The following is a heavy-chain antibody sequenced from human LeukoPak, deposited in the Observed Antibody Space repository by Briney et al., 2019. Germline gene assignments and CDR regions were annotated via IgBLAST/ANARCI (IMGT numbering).Heavy chain of an antibody. V-gene: IGHV3-11*01. J-gene: IGHJ5*02. Sequence: GGSLRLSCAASGFTVSSDYMSWIRQAPGKGLEWVSYISSSGSTIYYADSVKGRFTISRDNAKNSLYLQMNSLRAEDTAVYYCARSGDSAYCSSTSCYGGWFDPWGQGTLVTVSS. CDR2: ISSSGSTI. CDR1: GFTVSSDY. CDR3: ARSGDSAYCSSTSCYGGWFDP. D-gene: IGHD2-2*01.